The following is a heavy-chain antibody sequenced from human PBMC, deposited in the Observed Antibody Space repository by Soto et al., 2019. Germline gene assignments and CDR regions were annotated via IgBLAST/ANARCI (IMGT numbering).Heavy chain of an antibody. CDR3: AKDRMGAGVRGYFDY. Sequence: QVQLVESGGGVVQPGRSLRLSCAASGFTFSGYGMHWVRQAPGKGLEWVAVIIYDGSTKYYADSVKGRFTISRDNSKSTLYLQMNSLRAEDTAVYYCAKDRMGAGVRGYFDYWGQGTLVTVSS. CDR1: GFTFSGYG. V-gene: IGHV3-30*18. D-gene: IGHD3-10*01. CDR2: IIYDGSTK. J-gene: IGHJ4*02.